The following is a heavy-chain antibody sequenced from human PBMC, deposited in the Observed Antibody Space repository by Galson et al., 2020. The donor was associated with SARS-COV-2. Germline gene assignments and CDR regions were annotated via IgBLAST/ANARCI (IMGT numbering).Heavy chain of an antibody. CDR3: ARDSHSGGRADS. D-gene: IGHD1-26*01. V-gene: IGHV3-53*01. CDR1: GFSVSDNY. CDR2: IHGGGLT. J-gene: IGHJ5*01. Sequence: GGSLRLSCAASGFSVSDNYVSWVRQAPGKGLEWDSIIHGGGLTYYADSVKGRFTISRDNSKNALYLQMNSLRAEDTAVYYCARDSHSGGRADSWGQGTLVIVSS.